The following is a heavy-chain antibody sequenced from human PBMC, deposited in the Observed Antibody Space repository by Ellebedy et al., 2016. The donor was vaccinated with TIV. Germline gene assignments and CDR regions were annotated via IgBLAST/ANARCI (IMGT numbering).Heavy chain of an antibody. CDR1: GYTFTGYY. CDR3: AREGIGRGERGDYLDY. J-gene: IGHJ4*02. V-gene: IGHV1-2*02. D-gene: IGHD3-10*01. Sequence: ASVKVSCKASGYTFTGYYMHWVRQAPGQGLERMGWINSKSGVTNYAQKFLGSVTMTRDTSISTAYMELNRLKSDDTAVYYCAREGIGRGERGDYLDYWGQGTLVTVSS. CDR2: INSKSGVT.